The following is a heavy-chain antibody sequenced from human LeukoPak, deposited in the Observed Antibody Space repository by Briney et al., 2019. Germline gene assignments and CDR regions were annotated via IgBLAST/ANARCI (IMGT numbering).Heavy chain of an antibody. CDR1: GGSISSSNW. D-gene: IGHD2-2*01. CDR2: IYHSGST. Sequence: SGTLSLTCAVSGGSISSSNWWSWVRQPPGKGLEWIGEIYHSGSTNYNPSLKSRVTISVDTSKNQFSLKLSSVTAADTAVYYCARVAGYCSSTSCYDWFDPWGQGTLVTVSS. J-gene: IGHJ5*02. V-gene: IGHV4-4*02. CDR3: ARVAGYCSSTSCYDWFDP.